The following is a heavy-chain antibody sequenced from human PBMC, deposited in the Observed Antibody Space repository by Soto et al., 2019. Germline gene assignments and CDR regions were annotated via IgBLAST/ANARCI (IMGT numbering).Heavy chain of an antibody. Sequence: PSETLSLTCTVSGGSISPSYWSWIRQPPGKGLDWIGYIYYSGTTTYNPSLKRRVTMSVDTSKNQFSLKLDSVTTADTAVYYCARARFRLHYWGQGALVTVSA. CDR2: IYYSGTT. D-gene: IGHD3-3*01. V-gene: IGHV4-59*01. CDR3: ARARFRLHY. J-gene: IGHJ4*02. CDR1: GGSISPSY.